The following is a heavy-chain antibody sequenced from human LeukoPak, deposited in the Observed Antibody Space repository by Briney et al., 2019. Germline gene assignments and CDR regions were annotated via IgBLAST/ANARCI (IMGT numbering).Heavy chain of an antibody. CDR2: IIPILGIA. CDR3: ARVSDSGGPSPVYFDY. Sequence: ASVTVSCKASGGTFSSYAISWVRQAPGQGLEGMGRIIPILGIANYAQKFQGRVTITADKSTSTAYMELSSLRSEDTAVYYCARVSDSGGPSPVYFDYWGQGTLVTVSS. J-gene: IGHJ4*02. D-gene: IGHD3-22*01. CDR1: GGTFSSYA. V-gene: IGHV1-69*04.